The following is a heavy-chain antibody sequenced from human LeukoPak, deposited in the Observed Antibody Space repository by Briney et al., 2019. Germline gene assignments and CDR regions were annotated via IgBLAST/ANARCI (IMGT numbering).Heavy chain of an antibody. J-gene: IGHJ5*02. D-gene: IGHD3-10*01. Sequence: EASVKVSCTASGYTFTGYYMHWVRQAPGQGLEWMGWINPNSGGTNYAQKFQGRVTMTRDTSTSTAYMELSRLRSDDTAVYYCATPSSYGSGSYYENWFDPWGQGTLVTVSS. CDR2: INPNSGGT. CDR3: ATPSSYGSGSYYENWFDP. CDR1: GYTFTGYY. V-gene: IGHV1-2*02.